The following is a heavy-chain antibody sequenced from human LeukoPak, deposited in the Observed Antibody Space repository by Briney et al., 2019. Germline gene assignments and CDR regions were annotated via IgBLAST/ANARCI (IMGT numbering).Heavy chain of an antibody. Sequence: QPGRSLRLSCAASGFTFSSFVLHWVRQAPGKGLEWVALLSNDGSDKHYAASVKGRFTISRDNSKNILYLQMNSLRPEDTATYFCARACRAGGGASHMDYWGQGSLVTVSS. CDR3: ARACRAGGGASHMDY. J-gene: IGHJ4*02. V-gene: IGHV3-30*04. CDR1: GFTFSSFV. CDR2: LSNDGSDK. D-gene: IGHD3-16*01.